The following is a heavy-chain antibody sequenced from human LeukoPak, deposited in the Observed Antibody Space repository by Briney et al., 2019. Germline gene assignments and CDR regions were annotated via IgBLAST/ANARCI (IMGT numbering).Heavy chain of an antibody. J-gene: IGHJ5*02. Sequence: GGSLRLSCAASGFTFSDYYMSWIRQAPGKGLEWVSYISSSGSTIYYADSVKGRFAISRDNAKNSLYLQMNSLRAEDTAVYYCAASSTSCYWVLQCWFDPWGQGTLVTVSS. CDR2: ISSSGSTI. D-gene: IGHD2-2*01. CDR1: GFTFSDYY. CDR3: AASSTSCYWVLQCWFDP. V-gene: IGHV3-11*01.